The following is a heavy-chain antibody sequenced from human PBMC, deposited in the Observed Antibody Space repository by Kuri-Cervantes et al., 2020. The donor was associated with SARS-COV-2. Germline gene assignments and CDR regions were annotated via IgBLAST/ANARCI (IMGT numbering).Heavy chain of an antibody. V-gene: IGHV3-30*02. CDR1: GFTFSSYA. J-gene: IGHJ4*02. CDR2: IPSDGSNE. D-gene: IGHD3-9*01. CDR3: ARDRLEDWQYYIDS. Sequence: GGSLRLSCAASGFTFSSYAMSWVRQAPGKGLEWVAFIPSDGSNEFYADSVMRRFAIFRDISKNTLYLQMNSLRGEDTAMYFCARDRLEDWQYYIDSWGQGTLVTVSS.